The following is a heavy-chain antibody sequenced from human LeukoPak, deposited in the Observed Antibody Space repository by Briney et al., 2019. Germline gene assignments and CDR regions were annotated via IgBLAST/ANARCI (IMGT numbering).Heavy chain of an antibody. CDR2: IKQDGSEK. CDR1: GFTFSSYA. J-gene: IGHJ6*02. V-gene: IGHV3-7*01. CDR3: ARGRVESIAALNYYYYGMDV. D-gene: IGHD6-6*01. Sequence: GGSLRLSCAASGFTFSSYAMSWVRQAPGKGLEWVAHIKQDGSEKYYVDSVKGRFTISRDNAKNSLYLQMNSLRAEDTAVYYCARGRVESIAALNYYYYGMDVWGQGTTVTVSS.